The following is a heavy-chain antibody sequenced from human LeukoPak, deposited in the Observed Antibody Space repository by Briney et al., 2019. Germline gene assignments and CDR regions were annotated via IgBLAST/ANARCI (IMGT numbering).Heavy chain of an antibody. D-gene: IGHD3-3*01. V-gene: IGHV3-33*01. CDR3: ARYDSWAWFDP. CDR2: IWYDGSNK. Sequence: PGGYLRRYCAASGFTFSSYGMHWVRQAPGEGLEWVAVIWYDGSNKYYADSVKGRFTISRDNSKNTLYLQMNSLRAEDTAVYYCARYDSWAWFDPWGQGTLVTVSS. CDR1: GFTFSSYG. J-gene: IGHJ5*02.